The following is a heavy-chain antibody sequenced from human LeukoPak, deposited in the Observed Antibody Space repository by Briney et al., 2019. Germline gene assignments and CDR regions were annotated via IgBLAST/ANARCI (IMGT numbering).Heavy chain of an antibody. CDR3: AREELEAFDI. D-gene: IGHD1-1*01. CDR2: MSSSSTYI. Sequence: GGSLRLSCAASGFTFSSYSMNWVRQAPGKGLEWVSSMSSSSTYIYHADSVKGRFTISRDNAKNSLYLQMNSLRAEDTAVYYCAREELEAFDIWGQGTTVTVSS. J-gene: IGHJ3*02. V-gene: IGHV3-21*01. CDR1: GFTFSSYS.